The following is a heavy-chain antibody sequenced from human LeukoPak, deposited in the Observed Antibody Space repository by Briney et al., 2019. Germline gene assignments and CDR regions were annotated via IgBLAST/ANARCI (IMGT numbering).Heavy chain of an antibody. Sequence: GGSLRLSCTASGFTFSSYSMNWVRQAPGKGLEWVSSISTSSSYIYYADSVKGRFTISRDNARNSLYLQMNTLRAEDTAVYYCASKAMVRGVPYYFDYWGQGTLVTVSS. CDR2: ISTSSSYI. D-gene: IGHD3-10*01. J-gene: IGHJ4*02. CDR3: ASKAMVRGVPYYFDY. V-gene: IGHV3-21*04. CDR1: GFTFSSYS.